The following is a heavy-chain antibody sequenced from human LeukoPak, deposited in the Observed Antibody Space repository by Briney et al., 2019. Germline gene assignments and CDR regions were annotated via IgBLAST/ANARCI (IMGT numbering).Heavy chain of an antibody. V-gene: IGHV3-48*04. CDR1: GFTFSSYS. CDR2: ISSSNTIK. D-gene: IGHD1-1*01. J-gene: IGHJ4*02. CDR3: AKVRSGSANWALRIFDN. Sequence: GGSLRLSCAASGFTFSSYSMNWVRQTPGKGLEWVSYISSSNTIKKYADSVKGRFTISRDNAKSSLYLQMNSLRAEDTAVYYCAKVRSGSANWALRIFDNWGQGTLVTVSS.